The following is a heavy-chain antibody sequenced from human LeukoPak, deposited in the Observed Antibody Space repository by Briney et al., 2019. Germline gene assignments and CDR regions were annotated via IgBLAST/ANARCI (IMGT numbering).Heavy chain of an antibody. Sequence: SGGSLRLSCAASGFTFSNAWMSWVRQAPGKGLEWVANIKEDGSEKFYVDSVKGRFSISRDNARNSLYLQMNSLRAEDTAVYYCARGVPTGIDYFDYWGQGTLVTVSS. CDR3: ARGVPTGIDYFDY. J-gene: IGHJ4*02. V-gene: IGHV3-7*01. CDR1: GFTFSNAW. D-gene: IGHD1-1*01. CDR2: IKEDGSEK.